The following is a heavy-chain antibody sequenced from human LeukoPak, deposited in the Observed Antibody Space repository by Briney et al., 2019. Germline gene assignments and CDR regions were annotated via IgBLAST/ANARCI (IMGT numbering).Heavy chain of an antibody. CDR1: GFTFSSYE. CDR3: ARCSGGYYFDY. CDR2: ISSVGTTI. Sequence: GGSLRLSCAAPGFTFSSYEMNWVRQAPGKGLEWVSYISSVGTTIYYADSVKGRFTISRDNAKNSLYLQMNSLRAEDTAIYYCARCSGGYYFDYWGQGTLVTVSS. J-gene: IGHJ4*02. V-gene: IGHV3-48*03. D-gene: IGHD2-15*01.